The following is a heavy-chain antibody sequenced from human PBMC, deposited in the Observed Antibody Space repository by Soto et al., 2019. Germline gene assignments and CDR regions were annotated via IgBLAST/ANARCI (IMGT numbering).Heavy chain of an antibody. V-gene: IGHV1-69*13. CDR3: ARYRGITGFYYFDY. CDR1: GGTFGSYA. Sequence: SVKVSCKASGGTFGSYAISWVRQAPGQGLEWMGGIIPIFGTANYAQKFQGRVTITADESTSTAYMELSSLRSEDTAVYYCARYRGITGFYYFDYWGQGTLVTVSS. D-gene: IGHD1-20*01. J-gene: IGHJ4*02. CDR2: IIPIFGTA.